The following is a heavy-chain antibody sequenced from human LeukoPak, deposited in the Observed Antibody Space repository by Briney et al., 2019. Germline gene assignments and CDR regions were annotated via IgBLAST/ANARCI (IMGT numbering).Heavy chain of an antibody. CDR3: ARDIVGATGLYYFDY. V-gene: IGHV1-69*13. Sequence: SVKVSCKASGGTFSSYAISWVRQAPGQGLEWMGRIIPIFGTANYAQKFQGRVTITADESTSTAYMELSSLRSEDTAVYYCARDIVGATGLYYFDYWGQGALVTVSS. J-gene: IGHJ4*02. D-gene: IGHD1-26*01. CDR1: GGTFSSYA. CDR2: IIPIFGTA.